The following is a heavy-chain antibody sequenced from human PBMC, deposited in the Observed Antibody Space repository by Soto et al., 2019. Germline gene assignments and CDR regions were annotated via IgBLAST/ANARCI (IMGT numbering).Heavy chain of an antibody. V-gene: IGHV4-30-2*01. CDR3: ARGPAVTHRYFDY. CDR2: IYHSGST. Sequence: LSLTCAVSGGSISSGGYSWSWIRQPPGKGLEWIGYIYHSGSTYYNPSLKSRVTISVDRSKNQFSLKLSSVTAADTAVYYCARGPAVTHRYFDYWGQGTLVTVSS. D-gene: IGHD4-17*01. CDR1: GGSISSGGYS. J-gene: IGHJ4*02.